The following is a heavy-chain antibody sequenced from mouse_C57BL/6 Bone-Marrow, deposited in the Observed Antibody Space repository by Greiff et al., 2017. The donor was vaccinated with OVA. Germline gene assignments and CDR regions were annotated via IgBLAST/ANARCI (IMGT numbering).Heavy chain of an antibody. CDR3: ARGYYGSSDFDY. Sequence: VQLQQSGAELVRPGASVKLSCKASGYTFTDYYINWVKQRPGQGLEWIARIYPGSGNTYYNEKFKGKATLTAEKSSSTAYMQLSSLTSEDSAVYFCARGYYGSSDFDYWGQGTTLTVSS. CDR2: IYPGSGNT. V-gene: IGHV1-76*01. D-gene: IGHD1-1*01. CDR1: GYTFTDYY. J-gene: IGHJ2*01.